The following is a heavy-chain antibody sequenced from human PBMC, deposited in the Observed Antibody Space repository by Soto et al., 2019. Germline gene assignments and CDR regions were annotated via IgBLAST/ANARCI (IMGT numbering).Heavy chain of an antibody. CDR3: ARVGSRDAYNYVLDQ. D-gene: IGHD5-18*01. V-gene: IGHV1-69*06. J-gene: IGHJ1*01. CDR1: GRIFSRFP. Sequence: QVQVVQAGAEVKKPGSSVKISCKASGRIFSRFPTSWVRQVPGQGLEWMGGVISASGAVTYAPKFQGRVTMTAVNSAGIGYMELTSLTSEDTAIYYCARVGSRDAYNYVLDQWGPGTMVTVSS. CDR2: VISASGAV.